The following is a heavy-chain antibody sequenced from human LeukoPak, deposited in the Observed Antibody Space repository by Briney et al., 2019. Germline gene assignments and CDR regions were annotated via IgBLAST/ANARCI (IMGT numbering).Heavy chain of an antibody. CDR2: INHSGST. D-gene: IGHD3-10*01. Sequence: SEALSLTCAGYGGSFSGYYWSWIRQPPGKGLEWIGEINHSGSTNYNPSLKSRVTISVDTSKNQFSLKLSSVTAADTAVYYCARGYGFGDSPVVPYFDYWGQGTLVTVSS. CDR3: ARGYGFGDSPVVPYFDY. V-gene: IGHV4-34*01. J-gene: IGHJ4*02. CDR1: GGSFSGYY.